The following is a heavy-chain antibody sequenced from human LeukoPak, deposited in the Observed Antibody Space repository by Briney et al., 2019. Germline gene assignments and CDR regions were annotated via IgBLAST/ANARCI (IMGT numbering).Heavy chain of an antibody. J-gene: IGHJ4*02. V-gene: IGHV3-30*02. CDR1: GFTFSSYG. CDR2: IRYDGSNK. D-gene: IGHD3-22*01. Sequence: PGGSLRLSCAASGFTFSSYGMHWVRQAPGKGLEWVAFIRYDGSNKYYADSVKGRFTISRDNSKNTLSLQMNSLRAEDTAVFYCAKDFADYYDSSGSIDYWGQGTLVTVSS. CDR3: AKDFADYYDSSGSIDY.